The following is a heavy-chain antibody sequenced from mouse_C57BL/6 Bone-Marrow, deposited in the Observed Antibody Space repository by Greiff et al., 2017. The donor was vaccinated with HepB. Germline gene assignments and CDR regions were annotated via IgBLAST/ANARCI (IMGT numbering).Heavy chain of an antibody. CDR3: ARSLYDCGSGGDWYFDV. D-gene: IGHD1-1*01. V-gene: IGHV1-18*01. CDR2: INPNNGGT. Sequence: VQLQQSGPELVKPGASVKIPCKASGYTFTDYNMDWVKQSHGKSLEWIGDINPNNGGTIYNQKFKGKATLTVDKSSSTAYMELRSLTSEDTAVYYCARSLYDCGSGGDWYFDVWGTGTTVTVSS. CDR1: GYTFTDYN. J-gene: IGHJ1*03.